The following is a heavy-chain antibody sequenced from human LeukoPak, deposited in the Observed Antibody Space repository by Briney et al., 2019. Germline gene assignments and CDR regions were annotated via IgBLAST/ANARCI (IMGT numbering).Heavy chain of an antibody. V-gene: IGHV3-23*01. CDR3: AKEGYYYDSSGYYWDEYYFDY. J-gene: IGHJ4*02. CDR2: ISGSGGST. Sequence: GGSLRLSCAASGFTLSSYAMSWVRQAPGKGLEWVSAISGSGGSTYYADSVKGRFTISRDNSKNTLYLQMNSLRAEDTAVYYCAKEGYYYDSSGYYWDEYYFDYWGQGTLVTVSS. D-gene: IGHD3-22*01. CDR1: GFTLSSYA.